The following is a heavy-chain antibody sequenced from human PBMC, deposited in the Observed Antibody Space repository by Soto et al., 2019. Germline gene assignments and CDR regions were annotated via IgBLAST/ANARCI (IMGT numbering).Heavy chain of an antibody. Sequence: QVQLRQSGPGLVKPSGTLSLTCAVSGGSISSTNWWSWVRQSPGKGLEWIGEMYHSGSTNYNPSLRGRVTLSVDKSNNQFSLKISSVTAADTAIYYCATLPPRIELTVLPIPTWGQGTLVTVSS. V-gene: IGHV4-4*02. CDR2: MYHSGST. J-gene: IGHJ4*02. CDR3: ATLPPRIELTVLPIPT. D-gene: IGHD2-2*02. CDR1: GGSISSTNW.